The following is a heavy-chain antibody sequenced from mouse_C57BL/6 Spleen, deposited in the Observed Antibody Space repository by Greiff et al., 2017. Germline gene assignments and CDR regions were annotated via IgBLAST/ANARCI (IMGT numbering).Heavy chain of an antibody. CDR2: IYPSDSET. CDR1: GYTFTSYW. Sequence: QVQLQQPGAELVRPGSSVKLSCKASGYTFTSYWMEWVKQRPGQGLEWIGNIYPSDSETHYNQKFKDKATLTVDKSSSTAYMQLSSLTSEDSAVYYCARRGGQGFAYWGQGTLVTVSA. D-gene: IGHD6-1*01. CDR3: ARRGGQGFAY. V-gene: IGHV1-61*01. J-gene: IGHJ3*01.